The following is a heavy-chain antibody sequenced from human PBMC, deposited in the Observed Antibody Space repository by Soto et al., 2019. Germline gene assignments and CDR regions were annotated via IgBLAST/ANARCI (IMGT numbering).Heavy chain of an antibody. J-gene: IGHJ5*02. CDR2: IYYSGST. CDR3: ARQKGYISGSYQASGNWFDP. D-gene: IGHD1-26*01. CDR1: GGSISSSSYY. V-gene: IGHV4-39*01. Sequence: QLQLQESGPGLVKPSETLSLTCTVSGGSISSSSYYWGWIRQPPGKGLEWIGSIYYSGSTYYNPSLKSRVTISVDTSKNQSSRKLSSVTAADTAVYYWARQKGYISGSYQASGNWFDPWGQGTLVTVSS.